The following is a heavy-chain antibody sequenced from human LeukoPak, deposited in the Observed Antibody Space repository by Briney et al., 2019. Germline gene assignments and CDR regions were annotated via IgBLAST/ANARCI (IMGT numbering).Heavy chain of an antibody. D-gene: IGHD4-23*01. CDR2: IFPGDSDA. CDR1: GYSFARYW. CDR3: ARRGGGNSDWFDP. J-gene: IGHJ5*02. V-gene: IGHV5-51*01. Sequence: GESLKISCKGFGYSFARYWIGWVRQTPGKGLEWMGIIFPGDSDARYSPSFQGQVTISVDKSITTAYLQWSSLKASDTAMYYCARRGGGNSDWFDPWGQGTLVIVSS.